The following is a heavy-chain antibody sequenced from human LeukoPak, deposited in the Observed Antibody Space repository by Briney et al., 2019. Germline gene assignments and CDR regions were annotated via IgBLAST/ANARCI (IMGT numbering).Heavy chain of an antibody. D-gene: IGHD5-18*01. J-gene: IGHJ5*02. Sequence: GGSLRLSCAASGFTFSSYAVSWVRQAPGKGLEWVSAISGSGGSTYYADSVKGRFTISRDNSKNTLYLQMNSLRAEDTAVYYCAKDPTWIQLWPHNWFDPWGQGTLVTVSS. CDR2: ISGSGGST. CDR3: AKDPTWIQLWPHNWFDP. CDR1: GFTFSSYA. V-gene: IGHV3-23*01.